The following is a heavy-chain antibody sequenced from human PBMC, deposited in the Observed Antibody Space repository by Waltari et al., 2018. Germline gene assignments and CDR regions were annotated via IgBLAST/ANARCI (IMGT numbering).Heavy chain of an antibody. D-gene: IGHD3-10*01. Sequence: VQLFESGGALVQPGESLRLSCPASGFTFSHFAMRWVRQAPGKGWEGGSSIRGTGVGTYCADSVKGRFTISRGNSESSLYLQMDSLRFDDSALYFCAKSRYIAIDLPMDYYYGMDVWGLGTTVTVSS. CDR1: GFTFSHFA. V-gene: IGHV3-23*01. J-gene: IGHJ6*02. CDR2: IRGTGVGT. CDR3: AKSRYIAIDLPMDYYYGMDV.